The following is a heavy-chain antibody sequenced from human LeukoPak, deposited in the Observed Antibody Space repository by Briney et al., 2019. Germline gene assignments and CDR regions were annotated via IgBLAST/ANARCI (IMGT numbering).Heavy chain of an antibody. Sequence: GGSLRLFCAASGFTFSSYAMYWVRQATGKGLEWVSGIFGSGGSAHYADSVKGRFTIFRDNSKNTVYLQMNSLRAEDTAVYYCAKTTTGYSSGRYPGWPVDFWGQGALVTVSS. J-gene: IGHJ4*02. D-gene: IGHD6-19*01. CDR3: AKTTTGYSSGRYPGWPVDF. CDR2: IFGSGGSA. CDR1: GFTFSSYA. V-gene: IGHV3-23*01.